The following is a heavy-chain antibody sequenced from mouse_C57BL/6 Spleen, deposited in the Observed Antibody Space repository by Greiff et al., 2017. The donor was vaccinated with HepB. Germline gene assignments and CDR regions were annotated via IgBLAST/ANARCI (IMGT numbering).Heavy chain of an antibody. V-gene: IGHV1-64*01. D-gene: IGHD1-1*01. CDR2: IHPNSGST. J-gene: IGHJ4*01. Sequence: QVQLQQPGAELVKPGASVKLSCKASGYTFTSYWMHWVKQRPGQGLEWIGMIHPNSGSTNYNEKFKSKATLTVDKSSSTAYMQLSRLTSEDSAVYDCDIIARVVAKDAMDYWGQGTSVTVSS. CDR1: GYTFTSYW. CDR3: DIIARVVAKDAMDY.